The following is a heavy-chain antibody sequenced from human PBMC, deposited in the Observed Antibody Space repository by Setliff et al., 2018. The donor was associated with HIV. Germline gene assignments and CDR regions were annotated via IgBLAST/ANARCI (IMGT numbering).Heavy chain of an antibody. CDR1: GYTFTSYA. V-gene: IGHV1-3*03. Sequence: AASVKVSCKASGYTFTSYALHWVRQAPGQGLEWMGWISGYNGNTKYAQKLQGRVTMTRDTSTSTAYMELSSQRSEDIDVYYCARRGGTILWDYWGQGTLVTVSS. CDR2: ISGYNGNT. J-gene: IGHJ4*02. D-gene: IGHD1-1*01. CDR3: ARRGGTILWDY.